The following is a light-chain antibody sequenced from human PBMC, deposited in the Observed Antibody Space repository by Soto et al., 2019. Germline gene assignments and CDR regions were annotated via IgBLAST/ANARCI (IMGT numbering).Light chain of an antibody. CDR3: QQYNSYSPSYT. Sequence: DIQMTQSPSTLSASVGDRVTITCRASQSISSWWAWYQQKPGKAPKLLIYKASSLESGVPSRFSGSGSGTEFTLTISSLQPADFAPYYCQQYNSYSPSYTFGQGTKLEIK. CDR1: QSISSW. V-gene: IGKV1-5*03. CDR2: KAS. J-gene: IGKJ2*01.